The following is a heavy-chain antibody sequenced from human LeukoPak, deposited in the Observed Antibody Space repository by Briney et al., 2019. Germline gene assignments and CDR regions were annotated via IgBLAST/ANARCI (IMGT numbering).Heavy chain of an antibody. CDR2: IWYDGTNK. D-gene: IGHD4-17*01. Sequence: GGSLRLSCAASGFAFSSFGMHWVRQAPGTGLEWREVIWYDGTNKYYADSVKGRFTISRDNSKNTLYLQLNSLRAEDTAVYYCARATVTRWFDPWGQGTLVTVSS. V-gene: IGHV3-33*01. CDR3: ARATVTRWFDP. CDR1: GFAFSSFG. J-gene: IGHJ5*02.